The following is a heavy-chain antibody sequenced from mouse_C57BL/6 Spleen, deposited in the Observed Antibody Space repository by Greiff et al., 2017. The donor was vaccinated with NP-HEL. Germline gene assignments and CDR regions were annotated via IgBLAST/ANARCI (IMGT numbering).Heavy chain of an antibody. CDR1: GYTFTSYW. J-gene: IGHJ3*01. Sequence: VQLQQPGAELVRPGSSVKLSCKASGYTFTSYWMHWVKQRPIQGLEWIGNIDPSDSETHYNQKFKDKATLTVDKSSNTAYMQLSSLTSEDSAVYYCARSRRGAWFAYWGQGTLVTVSA. V-gene: IGHV1-52*01. CDR3: ARSRRGAWFAY. CDR2: IDPSDSET.